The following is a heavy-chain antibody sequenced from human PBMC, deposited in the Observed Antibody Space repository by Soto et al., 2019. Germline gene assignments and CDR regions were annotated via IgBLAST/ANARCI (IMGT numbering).Heavy chain of an antibody. CDR2: IDPSDSYT. CDR1: GFSFSSYW. CDR3: ARLAMVRGVPTYGMGV. J-gene: IGHJ6*02. D-gene: IGHD3-10*01. V-gene: IGHV5-10-1*01. Sequence: GGSLRLSCAGSGFSFSSYWMHWVRQDPGKGLVWMGRIDPSDSYTNYSPSFQGHVTISADKSISTAYLQWSSLKASDTAMYYCARLAMVRGVPTYGMGVWGQGTTVTVSS.